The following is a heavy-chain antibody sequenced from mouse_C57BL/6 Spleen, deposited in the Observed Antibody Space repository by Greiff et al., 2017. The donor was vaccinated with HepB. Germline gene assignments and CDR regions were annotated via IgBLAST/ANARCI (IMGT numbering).Heavy chain of an antibody. V-gene: IGHV1-55*01. CDR1: GYTFTSYW. J-gene: IGHJ2*01. CDR3: ARKRDNSFDY. CDR2: IYPGSGST. Sequence: HVQLQQPGAELVKPGASVKMSCKASGYTFTSYWITWVKQRPGQGLEWIGDIYPGSGSTNYNEKFKSKATLTVDTSSSTAYMKLSSLTSEDSAVYYCARKRDNSFDYWGQGTTLTVSS.